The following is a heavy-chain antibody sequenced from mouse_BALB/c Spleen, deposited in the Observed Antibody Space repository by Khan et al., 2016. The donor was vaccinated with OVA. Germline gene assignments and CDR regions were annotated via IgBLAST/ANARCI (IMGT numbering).Heavy chain of an antibody. CDR3: ASGGYWYYDV. Sequence: QIQLVQSGPELKKPGETVKISCTASGYTFTNYGMNWVKQAPGKGLKWMGWINTYTGEPTYADDFKGRFAFSLETSASTAYLQINNLKNEDTATYFCASGGYWYYDVWGAGTTFTVSS. CDR1: GYTFTNYG. CDR2: INTYTGEP. D-gene: IGHD1-1*02. V-gene: IGHV9-3-1*01. J-gene: IGHJ1*01.